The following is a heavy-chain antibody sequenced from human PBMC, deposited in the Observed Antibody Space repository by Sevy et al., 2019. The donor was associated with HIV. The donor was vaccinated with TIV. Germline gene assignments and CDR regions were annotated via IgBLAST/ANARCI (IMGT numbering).Heavy chain of an antibody. CDR2: IESNGKT. V-gene: IGHV3-74*01. Sequence: GRSLRLSCVASGFTFSRKWMHWVRQAPGKGLVWVSQIESNGKTTYADSVRGRFTISRDNAKNTLYLQMNSLRAEDTAQYHCATGGSGGSFYDYWGQGTPVTVSS. D-gene: IGHD1-26*01. J-gene: IGHJ4*02. CDR1: GFTFSRKW. CDR3: ATGGSGGSFYDY.